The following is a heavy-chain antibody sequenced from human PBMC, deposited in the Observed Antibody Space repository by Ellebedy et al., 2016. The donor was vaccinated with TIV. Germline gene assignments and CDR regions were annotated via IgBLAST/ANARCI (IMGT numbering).Heavy chain of an antibody. Sequence: GESLKISCAASGFTFSSYSMNWVRQAPGKGLEWVSSISSSSSYIYYADSVKGRFTISRDNAKNSLYLQMTSLRAEDTAVYYSARDEVHYYYYYGMDVWGQGTTVTVSS. CDR3: ARDEVHYYYYYGMDV. D-gene: IGHD4/OR15-4a*01. J-gene: IGHJ6*02. V-gene: IGHV3-21*01. CDR2: ISSSSSYI. CDR1: GFTFSSYS.